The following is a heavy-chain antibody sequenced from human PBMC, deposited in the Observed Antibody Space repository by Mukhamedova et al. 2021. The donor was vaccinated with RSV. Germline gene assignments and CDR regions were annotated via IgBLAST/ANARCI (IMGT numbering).Heavy chain of an antibody. Sequence: GRIDPSDSYTNYSPSFQGHVTISADKSISTAYLQWSSLKASDTAMYYCARLGGAIVATITAYWGQGTLVTVSS. CDR2: IDPSDSYT. CDR3: ARLGGAIVATITAY. J-gene: IGHJ4*02. V-gene: IGHV5-10-1*01. D-gene: IGHD5-12*01.